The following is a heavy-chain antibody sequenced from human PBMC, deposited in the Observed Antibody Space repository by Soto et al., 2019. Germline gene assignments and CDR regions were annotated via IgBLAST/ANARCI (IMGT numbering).Heavy chain of an antibody. CDR1: GFTFSSYA. CDR3: AREGPGCSGGSCVDY. V-gene: IGHV3-30-3*01. Sequence: PGGSLRLSCAASGFTFSSYAMHWVRQAPGKGLEWVAVISYDGSNKYYADSVKGRFTISRDNSKNTLYLQMNSLRAEDTAVYYCAREGPGCSGGSCVDYWGQGTLVTVSS. CDR2: ISYDGSNK. D-gene: IGHD2-15*01. J-gene: IGHJ4*02.